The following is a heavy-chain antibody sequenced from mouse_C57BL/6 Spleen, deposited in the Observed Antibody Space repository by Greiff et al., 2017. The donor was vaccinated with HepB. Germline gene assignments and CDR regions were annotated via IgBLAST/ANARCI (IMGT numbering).Heavy chain of an antibody. Sequence: VQLQQSGAELVRPGASVTLSCKASGYTFTDYEMHWVKQTPVHGLEWIGAIDPETGGTAYNQKFKGKAILTADKSSSTAYMELRSLTSEDSAVYYCTRLGNYYGSSMDYWGQGTSVTVSS. V-gene: IGHV1-15*01. CDR2: IDPETGGT. CDR1: GYTFTDYE. D-gene: IGHD1-1*01. CDR3: TRLGNYYGSSMDY. J-gene: IGHJ4*01.